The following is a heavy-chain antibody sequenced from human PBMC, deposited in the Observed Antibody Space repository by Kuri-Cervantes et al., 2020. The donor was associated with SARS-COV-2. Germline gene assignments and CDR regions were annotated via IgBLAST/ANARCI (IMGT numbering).Heavy chain of an antibody. CDR2: INAGNGNT. CDR3: ARRDMVVVPAANDAFDI. J-gene: IGHJ3*02. V-gene: IGHV1-3*01. Sequence: ASVKVSCKASGYTFTSYAMHWVRQAPGQRLEWMGWINAGNGNTKYSQKFQGRVTITRDTSASTAYMELSSLRSEDTAVYYCARRDMVVVPAANDAFDIWGQGKMVTVS. D-gene: IGHD2-2*01. CDR1: GYTFTSYA.